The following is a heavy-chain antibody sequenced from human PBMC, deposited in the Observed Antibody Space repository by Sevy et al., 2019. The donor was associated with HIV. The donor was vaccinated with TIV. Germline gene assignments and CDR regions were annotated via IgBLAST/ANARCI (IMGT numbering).Heavy chain of an antibody. CDR3: AKDRVFAFFDS. D-gene: IGHD3-10*02. CDR2: ISYDGSNK. V-gene: IGHV3-30*18. J-gene: IGHJ4*02. CDR1: GFTFSSYG. Sequence: GGSLRLSCAASGFTFSSYGMHWVRQAPGKGLEWVALISYDGSNKYFADSVKGRFTISRDNSRNTLYLQMNSLRVEDTALYYCAKDRVFAFFDSWGQGTLVTVSS.